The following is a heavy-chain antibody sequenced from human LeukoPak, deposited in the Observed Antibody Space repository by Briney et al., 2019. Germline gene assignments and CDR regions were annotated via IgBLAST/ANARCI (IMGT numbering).Heavy chain of an antibody. V-gene: IGHV3-21*01. J-gene: IGHJ4*02. Sequence: PGVSLRLSCAASGFTFSSYSKNWVRQAPGKGLEWVSSISSSSSYIYYADSVKGRFTISRDNAKNSLYLQMNSLRAEDTAVYYCARVLYGSGSYDLDYWGQGTLVTVSS. CDR2: ISSSSSYI. CDR3: ARVLYGSGSYDLDY. CDR1: GFTFSSYS. D-gene: IGHD3-10*01.